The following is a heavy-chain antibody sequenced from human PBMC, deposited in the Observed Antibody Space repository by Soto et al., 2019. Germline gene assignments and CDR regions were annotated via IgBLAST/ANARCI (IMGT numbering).Heavy chain of an antibody. CDR3: ARLSSSFRGRGGDCYPVCWFDP. Sequence: QVQLVQSGAEVKKPGSSVKVSCKASGGTFSSYAISWVRQAPGQGLEWMGGIIPIFGTANYAQKFQGRVTITADESTSTAYMELSSLISEDTAVYYCARLSSSFRGRGGDCYPVCWFDPWGQGTLVTVSS. V-gene: IGHV1-69*01. D-gene: IGHD2-21*02. CDR2: IIPIFGTA. J-gene: IGHJ5*02. CDR1: GGTFSSYA.